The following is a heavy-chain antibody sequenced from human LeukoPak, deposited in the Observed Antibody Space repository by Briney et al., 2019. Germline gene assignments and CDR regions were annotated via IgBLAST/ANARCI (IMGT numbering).Heavy chain of an antibody. CDR3: ARGVVVAGLRYYFDS. CDR1: GYTFTSYG. J-gene: IGHJ4*02. V-gene: IGHV1-18*04. CDR2: ISAYNGNT. Sequence: GASVKVSCKASGYTFTSYGISWVRQAPGQGLEWMGWISAYNGNTNYAQKLQGRVTMTTDTSTSTAYMELRSLRSDDTAVYYCARGVVVAGLRYYFDSWGQGSLVSVTS. D-gene: IGHD6-19*01.